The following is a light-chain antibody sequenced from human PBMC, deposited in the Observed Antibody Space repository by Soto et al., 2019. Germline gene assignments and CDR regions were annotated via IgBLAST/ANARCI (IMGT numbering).Light chain of an antibody. Sequence: DIQMTQSPSSLSASVGDRVTITCRASQSTSRYLNWYQQKPGKAPKVLIYGASSLQSGVPSRFSGSGSGTDFTLTISSLQPEDFATYYCQQSYSTPLTFGGGTKVEIK. CDR2: GAS. V-gene: IGKV1-39*01. CDR3: QQSYSTPLT. CDR1: QSTSRY. J-gene: IGKJ4*01.